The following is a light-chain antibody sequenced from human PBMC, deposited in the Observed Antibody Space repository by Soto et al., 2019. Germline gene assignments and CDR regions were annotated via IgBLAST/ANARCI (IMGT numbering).Light chain of an antibody. J-gene: IGKJ1*01. Sequence: EIVFTQSPGTLSFSPGGRATLSCRASEGVSSSYLAWYQQKPGQAPRLLIHDASIRATGVPDRFSGSGSGTDFTLTISNLEPEDFAVYYCQHYGSAGTLGQGTKVDIK. V-gene: IGKV3-20*01. CDR3: QHYGSAGT. CDR1: EGVSSSY. CDR2: DAS.